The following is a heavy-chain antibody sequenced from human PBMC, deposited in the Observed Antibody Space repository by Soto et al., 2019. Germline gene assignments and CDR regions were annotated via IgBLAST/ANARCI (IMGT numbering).Heavy chain of an antibody. D-gene: IGHD4-17*01. CDR1: GFTVSSYY. CDR2: IYTGGST. Sequence: GGSLRLSCAASGFTVSSYYMSWFRQAPGYGLEWVSVIYTGGSTSYADSVKGRFTISRDNAKNSLYLQMNSLRAEDTAVYYCARATVNGYYFDYWGKGNLVTVYS. CDR3: ARATVNGYYFDY. J-gene: IGHJ4*02. V-gene: IGHV3-53*01.